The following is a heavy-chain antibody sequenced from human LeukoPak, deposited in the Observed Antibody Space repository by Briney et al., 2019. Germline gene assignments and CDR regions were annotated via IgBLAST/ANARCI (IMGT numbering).Heavy chain of an antibody. D-gene: IGHD6-13*01. J-gene: IGHJ6*03. CDR1: GFTFSTSA. Sequence: GGSLRLSCAASGFTFSTSAMTWVRQAPGKGLEWVSGITATGDRTNYADSVKGRFTISRDISKNTLYLQMNRLGAEDTAVYYCAKDGSSSPRELFMDVWGKGTTVTVSS. V-gene: IGHV3-23*01. CDR3: AKDGSSSPRELFMDV. CDR2: ITATGDRT.